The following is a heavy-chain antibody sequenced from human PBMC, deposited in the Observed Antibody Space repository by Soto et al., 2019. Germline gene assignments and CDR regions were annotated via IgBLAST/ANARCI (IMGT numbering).Heavy chain of an antibody. CDR3: ARAIAVAGLAGMDV. V-gene: IGHV3-13*01. D-gene: IGHD6-19*01. J-gene: IGHJ6*02. CDR1: GFTFSSYD. CDR2: IGTAGDT. Sequence: GGSLRLSCAASGFTFSSYDMHWVRQATGKGLEWVSAIGTAGDTYYPGSVKGRFTISRENAKNSLYLQMNSLRAGDTAVYYCARAIAVAGLAGMDVWGQGTTVTVSS.